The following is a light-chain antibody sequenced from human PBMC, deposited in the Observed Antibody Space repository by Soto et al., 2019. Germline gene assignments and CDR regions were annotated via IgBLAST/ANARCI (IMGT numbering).Light chain of an antibody. CDR3: QQYVSSPGT. Sequence: EVVLTQSPGTLSLSPGERATLSCGASQSVNSNYLAWYQQKPGQTPKLLIFGTSNRATGIPDRFSGSGSGTAFTLTINRLEPEDCVVYYCQQYVSSPGTFGQGTKVEIK. J-gene: IGKJ1*01. V-gene: IGKV3-20*01. CDR2: GTS. CDR1: QSVNSNY.